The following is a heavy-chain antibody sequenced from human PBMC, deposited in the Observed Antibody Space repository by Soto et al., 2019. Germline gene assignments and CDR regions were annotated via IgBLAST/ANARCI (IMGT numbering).Heavy chain of an antibody. V-gene: IGHV1-18*01. CDR2: ISPNNGKT. J-gene: IGHJ4*02. CDR1: GYTCTSYG. Sequence: ASVRVSCKASGYTCTSYGISWVRQAPGQGLEWMGRISPNNGKTNYAQKLQGRVTITADKSTSTAYMELSSLRSEDTAVYYCARHYCSSNSCSDYWGQGTQVTVSS. CDR3: ARHYCSSNSCSDY. D-gene: IGHD2-2*01.